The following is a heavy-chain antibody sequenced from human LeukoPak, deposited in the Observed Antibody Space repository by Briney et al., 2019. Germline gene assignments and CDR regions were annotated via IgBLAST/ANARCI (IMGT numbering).Heavy chain of an antibody. CDR3: ATPRPYSRGWYPRVTEEYYFDY. CDR2: MNPNSGNT. D-gene: IGHD6-19*01. Sequence: GASVKVSCKASGYTFTSYDINWVRQATGQGLEWMGWMNPNSGNTGYAHKFQSRVTITRNTSISTAYIELSSLRSEETAVYYCATPRPYSRGWYPRVTEEYYFDYWGQGTLVTVSS. V-gene: IGHV1-8*03. CDR1: GYTFTSYD. J-gene: IGHJ4*02.